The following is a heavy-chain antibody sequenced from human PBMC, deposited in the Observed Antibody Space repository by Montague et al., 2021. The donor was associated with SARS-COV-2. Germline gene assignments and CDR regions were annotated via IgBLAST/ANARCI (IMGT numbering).Heavy chain of an antibody. CDR1: GASINAYY. J-gene: IGHJ1*01. Sequence: SETLSLTCTVSGASINAYYWTWIRQPPGKGLEWIGYIYYSGSTNYNPSLKSRVTISVDTSKNQFSLNLSSVTAADTAVYYCARHVSGSLTHFHHWGQGSLVTVSS. D-gene: IGHD1-26*01. CDR3: ARHVSGSLTHFHH. CDR2: IYYSGST. V-gene: IGHV4-59*08.